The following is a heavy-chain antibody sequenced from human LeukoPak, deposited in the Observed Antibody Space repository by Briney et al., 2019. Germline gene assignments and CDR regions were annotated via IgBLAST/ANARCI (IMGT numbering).Heavy chain of an antibody. V-gene: IGHV4-59*01. CDR3: VTGTGWRPDY. CDR2: VYKTGTT. D-gene: IGHD2-21*02. CDR1: GGSISSYY. J-gene: IGHJ4*02. Sequence: SETLSLTCTVSGGSISSYYCNWMRQPPGKGLEWIGYVYKTGTTNYNPSLKSRVTISAHTSKNQFSLKLHSVSAADTAVYFCVTGTGWRPDYWGQGTLVTVSS.